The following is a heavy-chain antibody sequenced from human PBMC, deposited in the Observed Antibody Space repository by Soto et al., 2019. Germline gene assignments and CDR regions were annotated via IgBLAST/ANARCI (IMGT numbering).Heavy chain of an antibody. V-gene: IGHV3-23*01. J-gene: IGHJ4*02. Sequence: GGSLRLSCAASGFTFSSYAMSWVRQAPGKGLEWVSAISGSGGSTYYADSVKGWFTISRDNSKNTLYLQMNSLRAEDTAVYYCAKVLSITIFGVSGDYWGQGTLVTVSS. CDR3: AKVLSITIFGVSGDY. CDR2: ISGSGGST. CDR1: GFTFSSYA. D-gene: IGHD3-3*01.